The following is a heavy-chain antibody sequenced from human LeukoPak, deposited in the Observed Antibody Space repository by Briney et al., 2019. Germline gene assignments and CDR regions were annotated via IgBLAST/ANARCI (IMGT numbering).Heavy chain of an antibody. CDR3: ARDTGREWDFNY. D-gene: IGHD2-8*01. CDR2: ISSSSSYI. Sequence: PGGSLRLSCVASGFIFSIYAMHWVRQAPGKGLEWVSSISSSSSYIYYADSVKGRFTISRDNAKNSLYLEMNSLRAEDTAVYYCARDTGREWDFNYWGQGTLVTVSS. J-gene: IGHJ4*02. V-gene: IGHV3-21*01. CDR1: GFIFSIYA.